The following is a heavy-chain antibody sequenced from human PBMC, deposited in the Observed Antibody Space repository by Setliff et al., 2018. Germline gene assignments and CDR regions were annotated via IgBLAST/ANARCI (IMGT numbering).Heavy chain of an antibody. D-gene: IGHD3-10*01. CDR3: ARDKGVISRLYGMDV. CDR1: GFTFSSSG. V-gene: IGHV3-30*02. CDR2: IRNDGSSQ. J-gene: IGHJ6*02. Sequence: GGSLRLSCIMSGFSAASGFTFSSSGMHWVRQAPGKGLEWVTFIRNDGSSQYYADSVQGRFTVSRDNSRNTLYLDMNSLRGEDTAVYYCARDKGVISRLYGMDVWGQGTTVTVSS.